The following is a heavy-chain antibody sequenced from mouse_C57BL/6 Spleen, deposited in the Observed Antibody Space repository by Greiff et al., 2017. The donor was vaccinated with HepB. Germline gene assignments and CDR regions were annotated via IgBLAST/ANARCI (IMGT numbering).Heavy chain of an antibody. J-gene: IGHJ4*01. D-gene: IGHD2-2*01. V-gene: IGHV1-64*01. CDR1: GYTFTSYW. CDR2: IHPNSGST. Sequence: QVQLQQPGAELVKPGASVKLSCKASGYTFTSYWMHWVKQRPGQGLEWIGMIHPNSGSTNYNEKFKSKATLTVDKSSSTAYMQLSSLTSEDSAVYYCAREVKRYAMDYWGQGTSVTVSS. CDR3: AREVKRYAMDY.